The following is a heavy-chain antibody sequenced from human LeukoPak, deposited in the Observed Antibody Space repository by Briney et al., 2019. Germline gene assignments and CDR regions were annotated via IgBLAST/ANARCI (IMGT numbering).Heavy chain of an antibody. CDR2: ISGSGGST. D-gene: IGHD1-26*01. CDR3: AKDLGKWELLSAFDI. Sequence: GGSLRLSCAASGFTFSSYAMSWVRQAPGKGLEWVSAISGSGGSTYYADSVKGRFTISRDNSKNTLYLQMNGLRAEDTAVYYCAKDLGKWELLSAFDIWGQGTMVTVSS. J-gene: IGHJ3*02. V-gene: IGHV3-23*01. CDR1: GFTFSSYA.